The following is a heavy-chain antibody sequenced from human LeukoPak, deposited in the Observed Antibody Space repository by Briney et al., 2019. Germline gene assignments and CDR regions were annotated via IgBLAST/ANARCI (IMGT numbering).Heavy chain of an antibody. V-gene: IGHV4-39*01. CDR3: ARLTITNYYFMDV. CDR1: GGSISSSSYY. D-gene: IGHD5-24*01. Sequence: SETLSLTCTVSGGSISSSSYYWGWLRQPPGQGLEWIGNIYYSGTTYYKASLKSRVTISADTSKNQFSLKLSSVTAADTAVYYCARLTITNYYFMDVWGKGTTVTVSS. CDR2: IYYSGTT. J-gene: IGHJ6*03.